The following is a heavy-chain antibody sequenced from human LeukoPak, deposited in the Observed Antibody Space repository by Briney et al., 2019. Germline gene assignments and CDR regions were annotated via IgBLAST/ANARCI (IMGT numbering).Heavy chain of an antibody. Sequence: GRSLRLSCAASGFTFSSYAMHWVRQAPGKGLEWVAVISYDGSNKYYADSVKGRFTISRDNSKNTLYLQMNSLRAEDTAVYYCARVLGSSWYYYGMDVRGQGTTVTVSS. CDR2: ISYDGSNK. V-gene: IGHV3-30-3*01. J-gene: IGHJ6*02. CDR3: ARVLGSSWYYYGMDV. D-gene: IGHD6-13*01. CDR1: GFTFSSYA.